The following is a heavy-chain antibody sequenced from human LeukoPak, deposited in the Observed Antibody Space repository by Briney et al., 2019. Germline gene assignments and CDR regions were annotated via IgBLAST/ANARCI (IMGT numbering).Heavy chain of an antibody. CDR1: GFTFSGHA. D-gene: IGHD3-3*01. Sequence: GGSLRLSCAASGFTFSGHAMGWVRQAPGKGLEWVSSITGSGGSTYYGDSVKGRFTISRDNSKNTLYLQMNSLRAEDTAVYYCAKDGGGSLEWLPPMDVWGQGTTVTVSS. CDR3: AKDGGGSLEWLPPMDV. V-gene: IGHV3-23*01. CDR2: ITGSGGST. J-gene: IGHJ6*02.